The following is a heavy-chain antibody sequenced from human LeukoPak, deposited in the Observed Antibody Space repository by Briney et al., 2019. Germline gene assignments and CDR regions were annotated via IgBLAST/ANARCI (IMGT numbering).Heavy chain of an antibody. Sequence: PGGSLRLSCAASGFTFSNYGMHWVRQAPGKGLEWVSGISWNSGRIGYADSVKGRFTISRDNAKNSLYLQMNSLRAEDTAVYYCARGDVVVVAATFDYWGQGTLVTVSS. CDR3: ARGDVVVVAATFDY. CDR2: ISWNSGRI. CDR1: GFTFSNYG. D-gene: IGHD2-15*01. V-gene: IGHV3-9*01. J-gene: IGHJ4*02.